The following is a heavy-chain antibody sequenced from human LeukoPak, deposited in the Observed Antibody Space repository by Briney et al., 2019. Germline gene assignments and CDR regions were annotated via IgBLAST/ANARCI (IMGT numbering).Heavy chain of an antibody. CDR1: GFTFSSYW. CDR3: ASPYSSRWYELCY. D-gene: IGHD6-13*01. Sequence: GGSLRLSCAASGFTFSSYWMSWVRQAPGKGLEWVANIKKDGSEKYYVDSVKGRFTISRDNAKNSLYLQMNSLRAEDTAVYYCASPYSSRWYELCYWGQGTLVTVSS. CDR2: IKKDGSEK. V-gene: IGHV3-7*01. J-gene: IGHJ4*02.